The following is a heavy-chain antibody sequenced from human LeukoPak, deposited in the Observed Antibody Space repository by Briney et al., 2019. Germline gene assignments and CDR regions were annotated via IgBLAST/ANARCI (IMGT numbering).Heavy chain of an antibody. CDR1: GYTFTSYA. V-gene: IGHV7-4-1*02. CDR3: ARADYWHYYYYMDV. Sequence: ASVKVSCKASGYTFTSYAMNWVRQAPGQGLEWMGWINTNTGNPTYAQGFTGRFVFSLDTSVCTAYLQISSLKAEDTAVYYCARADYWHYYYYMDVWGKGTTVTVSS. J-gene: IGHJ6*03. D-gene: IGHD2-8*02. CDR2: INTNTGNP.